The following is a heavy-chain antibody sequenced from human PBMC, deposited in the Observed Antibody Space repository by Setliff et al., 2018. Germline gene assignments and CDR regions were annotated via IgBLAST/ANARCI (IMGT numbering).Heavy chain of an antibody. CDR3: VKDAVIAVAASGDFDY. D-gene: IGHD6-19*01. CDR1: RSTFSGDD. Sequence: GGSLRLSCAGSRSTFSGDDMNWVRQAPGKGLEWISVKGRFTISRDNSKNTLYLQMSSLRAEDTAVYYCVKDAVIAVAASGDFDYWGQGTLVTVSS. V-gene: IGHV3-64D*09. J-gene: IGHJ4*02.